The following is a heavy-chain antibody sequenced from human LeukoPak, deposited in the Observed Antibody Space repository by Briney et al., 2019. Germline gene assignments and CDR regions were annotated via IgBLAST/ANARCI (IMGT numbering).Heavy chain of an antibody. CDR2: IHYSGTP. CDR1: DNAINTGSGY. V-gene: IGHV4-39*07. D-gene: IGHD1-7*01. CDR3: ARDQGELFTVAEYYYYMDV. Sequence: PSETLSLTCIVSDNAINTGSGYWGWIRQPPGKGLEWIGSIHYSGTPHYNPSLKSRVTISVDSSKNRFSLNVSFVTAADTAVYYCARDQGELFTVAEYYYYMDVWGKGTSVTVSS. J-gene: IGHJ6*03.